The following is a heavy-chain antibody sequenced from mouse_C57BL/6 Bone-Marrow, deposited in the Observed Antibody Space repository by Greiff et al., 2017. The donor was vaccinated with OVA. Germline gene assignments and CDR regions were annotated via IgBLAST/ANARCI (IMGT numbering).Heavy chain of an antibody. CDR1: GYTFTDYN. J-gene: IGHJ2*01. V-gene: IGHV1-22*01. Sequence: VQLQQSGPELVKPGASVKMSCKASGYTFTDYNMHWVKQSHGKSLEWIGYINPNNGGTSYNQTFKGKATLTVNKSSRTAYMELRSLTSEDSAVYYCARQLRLHYYFDYWGQGTTLTVSS. CDR3: ARQLRLHYYFDY. D-gene: IGHD3-2*02. CDR2: INPNNGGT.